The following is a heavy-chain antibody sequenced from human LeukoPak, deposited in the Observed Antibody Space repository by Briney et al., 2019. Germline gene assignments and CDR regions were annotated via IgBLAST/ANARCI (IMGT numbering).Heavy chain of an antibody. CDR1: GFTVGNNY. V-gene: IGHV3-53*01. Sequence: GGSLRLSCAASGFTVGNNYMAWVRQVPGKGLEWVSAISGSGGSTYYADSVKGRFTISRDNSKNTLYLQMNSLRAEDTAVYYCARGSGYSGYAFDYWGQGTLVTVSS. CDR3: ARGSGYSGYAFDY. D-gene: IGHD5-12*01. J-gene: IGHJ4*02. CDR2: ISGSGGST.